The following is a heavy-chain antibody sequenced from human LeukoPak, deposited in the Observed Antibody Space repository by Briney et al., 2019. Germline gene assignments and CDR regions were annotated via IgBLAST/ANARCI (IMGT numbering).Heavy chain of an antibody. J-gene: IGHJ5*02. Sequence: SETLSLTCTVSGGSISSSSYYWGWIRQPPGKGLEWIGSIYYSGSTYYNPSLKSRVTISVATSKNQFSLKLSSVTAADTAVYYCARPITGTTKSFDPWGQGTLATVSS. D-gene: IGHD1-7*01. V-gene: IGHV4-39*01. CDR3: ARPITGTTKSFDP. CDR1: GGSISSSSYY. CDR2: IYYSGST.